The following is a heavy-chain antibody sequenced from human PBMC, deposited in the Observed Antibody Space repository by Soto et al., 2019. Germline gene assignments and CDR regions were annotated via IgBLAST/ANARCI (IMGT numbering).Heavy chain of an antibody. CDR1: GFTFSNFG. V-gene: IGHV3-33*01. D-gene: IGHD4-17*01. Sequence: QAQLVESGGGVVQPGRSLRLSCAASGFTFSNFGMHWVRQAPGKGLEWVAVIWYDGSNEYYPDSVKGRFTISRDNSKNTLYLQMNSLRAEDTAVYYCARLNTGWYFDLWGRGTLVTVSS. CDR2: IWYDGSNE. J-gene: IGHJ2*01. CDR3: ARLNTGWYFDL.